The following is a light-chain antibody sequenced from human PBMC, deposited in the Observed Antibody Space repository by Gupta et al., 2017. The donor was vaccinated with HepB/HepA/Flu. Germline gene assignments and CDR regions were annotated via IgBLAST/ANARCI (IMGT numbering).Light chain of an antibody. Sequence: DVVLSQSPLSLPATLGQPASISCTSRRSLVSTDGNTYSEWFQHGPGQSPRRLIYKVAKADSGVPDRCSGRGAGTDFTLKIRMVDAEDVGVYYCRQDRSWRNTFGQGTKLEIK. CDR1: RSLVSTDGNTY. J-gene: IGKJ2*01. CDR2: KVA. CDR3: RQDRSWRNT. V-gene: IGKV2-30*01.